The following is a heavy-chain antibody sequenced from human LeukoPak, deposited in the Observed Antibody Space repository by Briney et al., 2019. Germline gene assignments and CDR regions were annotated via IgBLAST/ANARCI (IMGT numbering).Heavy chain of an antibody. Sequence: AGGSLRLSCAASGFTVSSNYMNWVRQAPGKGLEWVSVVSSGGSTYYADSVKGRFTISRDNSKNTLYLQMNSLRAEDTAVYYCARAVPRQYYFDYWGQGTLVTVSP. CDR2: VSSGGST. J-gene: IGHJ4*02. CDR1: GFTVSSNY. CDR3: ARAVPRQYYFDY. D-gene: IGHD5-24*01. V-gene: IGHV3-53*01.